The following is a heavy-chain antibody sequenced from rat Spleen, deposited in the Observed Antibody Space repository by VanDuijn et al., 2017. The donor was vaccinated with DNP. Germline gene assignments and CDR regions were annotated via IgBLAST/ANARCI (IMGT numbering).Heavy chain of an antibody. CDR3: AKNSGYYFDY. Sequence: EVQLVESGGGLVQPGRSLKLSCAASGFTFSDYYMAWVRQAPKKGLEWVATISASGGSTYYRDSVKGRFTISRDNAQSTLYLQMNSLKSEDTATYYCAKNSGYYFDYWGQGVMVTVSS. J-gene: IGHJ2*01. CDR1: GFTFSDYY. CDR2: ISASGGST. V-gene: IGHV5-25*01. D-gene: IGHD4-3*01.